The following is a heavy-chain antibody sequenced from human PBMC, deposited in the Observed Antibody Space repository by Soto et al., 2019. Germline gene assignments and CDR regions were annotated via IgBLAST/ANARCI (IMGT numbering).Heavy chain of an antibody. J-gene: IGHJ5*02. V-gene: IGHV4-59*01. CDR3: ARVKELLLAFDP. CDR1: GGSISSYY. D-gene: IGHD1-26*01. Sequence: QVQLQESGPGLVKPSETLSLTCTVSGGSISSYYWSWIRQPPGKGLEWIGYIYYSGSTNYTPSLKSRVTISVDTSKNQFSLKLSSVTAADTAVYYCARVKELLLAFDPWGQGTLVTVSS. CDR2: IYYSGST.